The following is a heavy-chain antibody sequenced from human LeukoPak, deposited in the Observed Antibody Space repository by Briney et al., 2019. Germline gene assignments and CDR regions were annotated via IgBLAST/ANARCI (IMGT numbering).Heavy chain of an antibody. D-gene: IGHD2-15*01. V-gene: IGHV3-21*01. CDR3: ARDLGGGTENYFDC. CDR2: ISSSRSYK. J-gene: IGHJ4*02. CDR1: GFTFSSYS. Sequence: GGSLRLSCAASGFTFSSYSMNWVRQAPGKGLEWVSSISSSRSYKYYADSVKGRFTISKDNAKNSLYLQMNSLRAEDTAVYYCARDLGGGTENYFDCWGQGTLVTVSS.